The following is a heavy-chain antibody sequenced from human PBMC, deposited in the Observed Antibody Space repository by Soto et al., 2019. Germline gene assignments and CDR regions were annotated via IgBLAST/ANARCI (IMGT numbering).Heavy chain of an antibody. D-gene: IGHD6-13*01. Sequence: GGSLRLSCAASGFTFSSYEMNWVRQAPGKGLEWVSYISSSGSTICYADSVKGRFTISRDNAKNSLYLQMNSLRAEDTAVYYCASGGQQLVLDYWGQGTLVTVSS. V-gene: IGHV3-48*03. J-gene: IGHJ4*02. CDR2: ISSSGSTI. CDR1: GFTFSSYE. CDR3: ASGGQQLVLDY.